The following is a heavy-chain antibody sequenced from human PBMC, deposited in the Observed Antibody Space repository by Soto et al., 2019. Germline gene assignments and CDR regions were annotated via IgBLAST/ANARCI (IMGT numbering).Heavy chain of an antibody. CDR3: ARVYCSSTSCYTYYYYGMDV. Sequence: EASVKVSCKASGYTFTSYAMHWVRQAPGQRLEWMGWINAGNGNTKYSQKFQGRVTITRDTSASTAYMELSSLRSEDTAVYYCARVYCSSTSCYTYYYYGMDVWGQGTTVTVSS. CDR2: INAGNGNT. CDR1: GYTFTSYA. J-gene: IGHJ6*02. D-gene: IGHD2-2*02. V-gene: IGHV1-3*01.